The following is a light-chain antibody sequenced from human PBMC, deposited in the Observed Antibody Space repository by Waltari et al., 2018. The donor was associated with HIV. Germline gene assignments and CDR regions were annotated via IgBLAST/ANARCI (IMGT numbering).Light chain of an antibody. Sequence: SFVLTQSPSMSVAPGETARIACGGNNIGGESVHWYQQKPGQAPVLVMDDDSDRPSGIPDRFSGSNSKTTAPLTISRVEAGDEADYYCQLWDSRGNHVVFGGGTKLTVL. CDR1: NIGGES. CDR3: QLWDSRGNHVV. CDR2: DDS. V-gene: IGLV3-21*04. J-gene: IGLJ2*01.